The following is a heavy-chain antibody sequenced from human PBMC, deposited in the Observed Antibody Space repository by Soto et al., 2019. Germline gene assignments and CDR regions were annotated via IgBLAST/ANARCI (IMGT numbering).Heavy chain of an antibody. D-gene: IGHD1-26*01. CDR1: GGSISSSHFY. CDR2: IRYGGDA. V-gene: IGHV4-39*02. Sequence: PSETLSLTCAVSGGSISSSHFYWGWFRQPPGKGLEWVGSIRYGGDASYNPSLRSRVTISTDTSKNHFSLSLGSVTAADTAIYYCAKDASCFTCGAWGQEAAVTASS. CDR3: AKDASCFTCGA. J-gene: IGHJ4*02.